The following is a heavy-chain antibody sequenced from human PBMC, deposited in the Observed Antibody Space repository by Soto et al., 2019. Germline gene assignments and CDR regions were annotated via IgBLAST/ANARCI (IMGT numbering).Heavy chain of an antibody. CDR2: VYYSGTT. CDR3: VTVNLVGAAYYFDY. V-gene: IGHV4-30-4*01. J-gene: IGHJ4*02. D-gene: IGHD1-26*01. Sequence: SETLSLTCTVSGGSIRNGDYYWGWIRQPPGKGLEWIGYVYYSGTTYSHPSLNSRVSISVATSENQFSLRLTSVTAADTAVYYCVTVNLVGAAYYFDYWGPGTLVTVSS. CDR1: GGSIRNGDYY.